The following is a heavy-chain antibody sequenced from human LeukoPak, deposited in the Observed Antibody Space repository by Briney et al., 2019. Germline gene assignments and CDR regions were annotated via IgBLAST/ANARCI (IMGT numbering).Heavy chain of an antibody. J-gene: IGHJ4*01. Sequence: GGSLRLSCAASGFTFSSYGMHWVRQAPGKGLEWVAVISYDGSNKYYADSVKGRFTISRDNSKNTLYLQMNSLRAEDTAVYYCEKDYGGSCYDWGHRTLVTVSS. CDR1: GFTFSSYG. CDR2: ISYDGSNK. D-gene: IGHD2-15*01. V-gene: IGHV3-30*18. CDR3: EKDYGGSCYD.